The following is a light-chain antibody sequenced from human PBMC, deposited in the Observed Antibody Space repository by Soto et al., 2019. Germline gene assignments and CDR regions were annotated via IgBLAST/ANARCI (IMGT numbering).Light chain of an antibody. CDR2: KAS. V-gene: IGKV1-5*03. J-gene: IGKJ1*01. Sequence: DIQMTQSPSTLSASVGDRVTITCRASQSISSWLAWYQQKPGKAPKLLIYKASTLESGVPSGFSGSGSGTEFTLTISSLQPDDLATYYCQQYNSSPWTFGQGTKVDIK. CDR3: QQYNSSPWT. CDR1: QSISSW.